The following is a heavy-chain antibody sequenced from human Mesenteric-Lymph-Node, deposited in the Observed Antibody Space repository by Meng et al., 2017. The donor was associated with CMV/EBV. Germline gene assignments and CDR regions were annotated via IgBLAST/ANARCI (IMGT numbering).Heavy chain of an antibody. Sequence: GESLKISCAASGFTFSSYSMNWVRQAPGKGLEWVSSISSSSSYIYYADSVKGRFTISRDNAKNSLYLQMNSLRAEDTAVYYCARLYDFWSGRFDYWGQGTLVTVSS. V-gene: IGHV3-21*01. J-gene: IGHJ4*02. CDR3: ARLYDFWSGRFDY. CDR1: GFTFSSYS. D-gene: IGHD3-3*01. CDR2: ISSSSSYI.